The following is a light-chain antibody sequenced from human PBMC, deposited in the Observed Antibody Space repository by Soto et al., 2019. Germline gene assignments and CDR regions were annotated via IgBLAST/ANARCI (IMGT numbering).Light chain of an antibody. V-gene: IGKV1-39*01. CDR3: QQSYSSPPT. Sequence: DLQMTQSPSTLSGSVGDRVTITCQASQTISNWLAWYQQKPGKAPKILIYVASSLESGVPSRFSGSRSGPDLTLTISSLQPEDFATYYCQQSYSSPPTXGQGTKVDIK. J-gene: IGKJ1*01. CDR2: VAS. CDR1: QTISNW.